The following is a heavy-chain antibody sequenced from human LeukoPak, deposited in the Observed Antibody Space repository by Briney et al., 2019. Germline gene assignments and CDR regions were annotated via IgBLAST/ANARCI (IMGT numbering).Heavy chain of an antibody. V-gene: IGHV3-7*04. Sequence: GGSLRLSCAASGVTFSHHWLTWVRHGPGKGPEWVANMYLDGSETYCLESVKSRFTISRDDAKNSLYLQMNSLRAEETAVYYCARGHYGMDVWGQGTTVTVSS. CDR1: GVTFSHHW. CDR2: MYLDGSET. J-gene: IGHJ6*02. CDR3: ARGHYGMDV.